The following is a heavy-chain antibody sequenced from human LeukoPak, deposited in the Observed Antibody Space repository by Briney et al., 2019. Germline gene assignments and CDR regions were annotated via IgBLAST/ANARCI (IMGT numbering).Heavy chain of an antibody. V-gene: IGHV3-7*01. CDR2: IKQDGSEK. CDR1: GFTFSSYW. D-gene: IGHD1-26*01. CDR3: ASGSITHFDY. Sequence: GGSLRLSCAASGFTFSSYWMSWVRQAPGKGLVWVANIKQDGSEKYYVDSVKGRFTISRDNAKKSLYLQMNSLRAEDTAVYYCASGSITHFDYWGQGTLVTVSS. J-gene: IGHJ4*02.